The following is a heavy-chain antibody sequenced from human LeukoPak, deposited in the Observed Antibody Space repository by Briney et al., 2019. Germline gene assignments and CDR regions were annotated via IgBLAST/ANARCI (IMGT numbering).Heavy chain of an antibody. Sequence: SETLSLTCAVYGGSFSGYYWSWIRQPPGKGLEWIGEINHSGSTNYNPSLKSRVTISVDTSKNQFSLKLSSVTAADTAVYYCARARRYYYGSGSLFAWGQGTLVTVSS. V-gene: IGHV4-34*01. CDR3: ARARRYYYGSGSLFA. CDR1: GGSFSGYY. J-gene: IGHJ4*02. CDR2: INHSGST. D-gene: IGHD3-10*01.